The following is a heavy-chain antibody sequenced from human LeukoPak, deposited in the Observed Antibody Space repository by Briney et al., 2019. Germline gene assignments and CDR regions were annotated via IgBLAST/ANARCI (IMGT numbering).Heavy chain of an antibody. CDR1: GGSTSSYY. V-gene: IGHV4-59*01. CDR2: IYYTGST. Sequence: SETLSLTCTVSGGSTSSYYWNWIRQPPGKGLEWMGYIYYTGSTNYNPSLKSRVTISVDTSKNQFSLKLSSVTAADTAVYYCARDKGLRVYDYWGQGTLVTVSS. J-gene: IGHJ4*02. D-gene: IGHD4-17*01. CDR3: ARDKGLRVYDY.